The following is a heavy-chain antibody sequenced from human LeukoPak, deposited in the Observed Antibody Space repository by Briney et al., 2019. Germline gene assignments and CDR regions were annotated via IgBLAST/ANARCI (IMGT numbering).Heavy chain of an antibody. CDR2: INPNSGGT. J-gene: IGHJ4*02. CDR3: ARGVKRDGYNLGY. Sequence: ASVKVSCKASGYTFTAYFVHWVRQAPGQGLEWMGFINPNSGGTNYAQKFQGWVTMTRDTSISTAYMELSRLRSDDTAVYYCARGVKRDGYNLGYWGQGTLVTVSS. D-gene: IGHD5-24*01. CDR1: GYTFTAYF. V-gene: IGHV1-2*04.